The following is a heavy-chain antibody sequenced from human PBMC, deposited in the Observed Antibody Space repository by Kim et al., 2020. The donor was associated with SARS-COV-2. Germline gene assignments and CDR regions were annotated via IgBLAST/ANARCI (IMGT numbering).Heavy chain of an antibody. CDR2: ISYDGSNK. CDR1: GFTFSSYG. V-gene: IGHV3-30*18. D-gene: IGHD3-3*01. J-gene: IGHJ6*02. Sequence: GGSLRLSCAASGFTFSSYGMHWVRQAPGKGLEWVAVISYDGSNKYYADSVKGRFTISRDNSKNTLYLQMNSLRAEDTAVYYCAKDTFWLYYDFWSGSYGMDVWGQGTTVTVSS. CDR3: AKDTFWLYYDFWSGSYGMDV.